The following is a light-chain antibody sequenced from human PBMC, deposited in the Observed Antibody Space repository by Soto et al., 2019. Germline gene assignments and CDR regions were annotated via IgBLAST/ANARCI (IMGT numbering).Light chain of an antibody. CDR3: QQYNNWWT. V-gene: IGKV3-15*01. CDR2: GAS. CDR1: QSVXNN. J-gene: IGKJ1*01. Sequence: EIVMTQSPATLSVSPGERATLSCRASQSVXNNLARYQKKPGQAPRLLIYGASTRXXGIPARFSGSGSGTXXXXTXXXLQSEDFAFYYCQQYNNWWTFGQGTRVDIK.